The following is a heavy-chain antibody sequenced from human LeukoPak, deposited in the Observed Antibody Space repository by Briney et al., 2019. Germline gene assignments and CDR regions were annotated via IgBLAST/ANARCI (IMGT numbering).Heavy chain of an antibody. V-gene: IGHV3-53*01. CDR2: IYSGGST. CDR1: GFTVSSYY. D-gene: IGHD4-17*01. CDR3: AREAVTRNYFDY. Sequence: GGSLRLSCAASGFTVSSYYMNWVRQAPGKGLEWVSVIYSGGSTYYADSVKGRFTISRDNSKNTLYLQMNSLRAEDTAVYYCAREAVTRNYFDYWGQGTLVTVSS. J-gene: IGHJ4*02.